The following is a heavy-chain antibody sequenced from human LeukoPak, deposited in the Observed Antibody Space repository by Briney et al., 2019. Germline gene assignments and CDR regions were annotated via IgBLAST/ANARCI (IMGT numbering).Heavy chain of an antibody. D-gene: IGHD3-10*01. CDR1: IASISSSSYY. CDR3: ATFYYYGSGSYYDY. V-gene: IGHV4-39*01. Sequence: SETLSLTCTVSIASISSSSYYWGWIRQPPGKGLEWIGNIYYFGSTYYNPSLKSRVTISVDTSKNQFSLKLTSVTATDTAVYYCATFYYYGSGSYYDYWGQGTLVTVSS. J-gene: IGHJ4*02. CDR2: IYYFGST.